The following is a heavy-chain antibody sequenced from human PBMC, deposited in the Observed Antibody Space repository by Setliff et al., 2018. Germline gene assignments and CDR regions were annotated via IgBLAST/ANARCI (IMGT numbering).Heavy chain of an antibody. D-gene: IGHD6-25*01. CDR2: INPHGSEK. J-gene: IGHJ5*02. CDR1: GLPYINDW. Sequence: PGGSLRLSCTASGLPYINDWVSWVRQAPGKGLEWLASINPHGSEKYYIDSVRGRFTISRDNAQKTLYLHMNNLRADDTAVFYCVPGRGSWGQGALVTVSS. V-gene: IGHV3-7*01. CDR3: VPGRGS.